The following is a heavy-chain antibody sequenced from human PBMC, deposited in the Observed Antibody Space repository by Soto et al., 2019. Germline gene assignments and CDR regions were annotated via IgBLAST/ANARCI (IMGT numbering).Heavy chain of an antibody. Sequence: GGSLRLSCAASGSTVSSNYMSWVRQAPGKGLEWVSVIYSGGSTYYADSVKGRFTISRDNSKNTLYLQMNSLRAEDTAVYYCASWSPRDFWSGYFDDYYYGMDVWGQGTTVTVSS. V-gene: IGHV3-53*01. CDR1: GSTVSSNY. CDR2: IYSGGST. J-gene: IGHJ6*02. CDR3: ASWSPRDFWSGYFDDYYYGMDV. D-gene: IGHD3-3*01.